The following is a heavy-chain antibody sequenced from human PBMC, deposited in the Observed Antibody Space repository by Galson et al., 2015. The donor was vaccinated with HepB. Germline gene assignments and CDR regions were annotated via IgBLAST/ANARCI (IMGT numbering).Heavy chain of an antibody. CDR3: ARDSARYCSGGSCSRGQYWYFDL. J-gene: IGHJ2*01. V-gene: IGHV1-69*04. D-gene: IGHD2-15*01. CDR2: IIPILGIA. CDR1: GGTFSSYT. Sequence: SVKVSCKASGGTFSSYTISWVRQAPGQGLEWMGRIIPILGIANYAQKFQGRVTITADKSTSTAYMELSSLRSEDTAVYYCARDSARYCSGGSCSRGQYWYFDLWGRGTLVTVSS.